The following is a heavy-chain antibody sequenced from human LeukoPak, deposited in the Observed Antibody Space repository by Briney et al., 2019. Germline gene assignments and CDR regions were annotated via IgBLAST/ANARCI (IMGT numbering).Heavy chain of an antibody. Sequence: GGSLRLSCAASGFTVSSNYMSWVRQAPGKGLEWVSVIYSGGSTYYADSVKGRFTISRDNSKNTLYLQMSSLRAEDTAVYYCAKDVPPITMVRGARDYWGQGTLVTVSS. D-gene: IGHD3-10*01. CDR3: AKDVPPITMVRGARDY. V-gene: IGHV3-66*01. CDR2: IYSGGST. CDR1: GFTVSSNY. J-gene: IGHJ4*02.